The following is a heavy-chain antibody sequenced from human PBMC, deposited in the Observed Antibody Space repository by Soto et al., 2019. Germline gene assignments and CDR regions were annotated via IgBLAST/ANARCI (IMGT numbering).Heavy chain of an antibody. CDR3: ARGGPNYFYYGLDV. Sequence: PSETLSLTCTVSGGSIKSDYYWAWVRQPPGGGLEWMGYKYYSGATDSDPSLEARVSFSADTSKNQFFLNLTSVTVADTAVYYCARGGPNYFYYGLDVWGPGIPVTVSS. D-gene: IGHD3-16*01. CDR2: KYYSGAT. V-gene: IGHV4-30-4*01. J-gene: IGHJ6*02. CDR1: GGSIKSDYY.